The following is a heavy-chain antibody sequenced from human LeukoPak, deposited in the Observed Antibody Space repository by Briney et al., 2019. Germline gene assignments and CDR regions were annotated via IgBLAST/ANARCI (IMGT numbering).Heavy chain of an antibody. V-gene: IGHV3-48*03. CDR1: GFTFSSYE. D-gene: IGHD6-6*01. CDR2: ISSSGSTI. J-gene: IGHJ4*02. Sequence: GGSLRLSCAASGFTFSSYEMNWVRQAPGKGLEWVSYISSSGSTIYYADSVKGRFTISRDNAKNSLYLQMNSLRAEDTAVYYCARIPPNYSSSSYGWDYWGQGTLVTVSS. CDR3: ARIPPNYSSSSYGWDY.